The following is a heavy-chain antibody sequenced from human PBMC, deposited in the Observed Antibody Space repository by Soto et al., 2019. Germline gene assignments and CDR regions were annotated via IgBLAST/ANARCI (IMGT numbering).Heavy chain of an antibody. J-gene: IGHJ6*02. V-gene: IGHV3-74*01. Sequence: EVQLVESGGGLVQPGGSLKLSCAASGFTFSRYWIHWVRQVPGKGLVWVSRINGDGSSTRYADSVRGRFTISRDNARNTVYLHMSSLRAEDTAVYYCARFRETTVTRDHYSGMDVWGQGTTVTVS. CDR3: ARFRETTVTRDHYSGMDV. D-gene: IGHD4-17*01. CDR1: GFTFSRYW. CDR2: INGDGSST.